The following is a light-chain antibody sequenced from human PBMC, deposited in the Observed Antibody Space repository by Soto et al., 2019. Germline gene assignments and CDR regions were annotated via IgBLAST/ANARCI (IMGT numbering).Light chain of an antibody. V-gene: IGLV2-11*01. CDR2: DVN. CDR3: CSYVGTPL. Sequence: QSALTQPPSVSGSPGQSVTISCTGTSGDVDPYNYVSWYQQHPGRAPKLVIYDVNMRPSGVPDRFSGSKSGDTSSLTISGLQAEDEADYYCCSYVGTPLVGGGTKLTV. CDR1: SGDVDPYNY. J-gene: IGLJ2*01.